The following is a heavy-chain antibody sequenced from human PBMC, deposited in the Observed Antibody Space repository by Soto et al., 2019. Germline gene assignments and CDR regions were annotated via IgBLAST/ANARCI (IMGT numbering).Heavy chain of an antibody. Sequence: PGGSLRLCCXAAGSTFSSYGMHLVRQAPGKGLEGVAGIWYDGSNKYYADSVKGRFTISRDNSKNTLYLQMNSLRAEDTAVYYSARAPYCTNGVCSGAIDYWGQGTLVTVSS. CDR2: IWYDGSNK. J-gene: IGHJ4*02. CDR3: ARAPYCTNGVCSGAIDY. CDR1: GSTFSSYG. V-gene: IGHV3-33*01. D-gene: IGHD2-8*01.